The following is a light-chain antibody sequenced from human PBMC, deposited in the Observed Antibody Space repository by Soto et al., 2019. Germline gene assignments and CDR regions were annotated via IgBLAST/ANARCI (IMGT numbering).Light chain of an antibody. Sequence: DIQMTQSPTSLSASIGDRVTITCRASQYISSWLAWYQQKPGKAPKLLMFDTFSLESGVPSRFSGSRSGTEFNLTISILQPDDYATYYCQQYNSYSPLNFGGGTKVDIK. CDR1: QYISSW. V-gene: IGKV1-5*01. J-gene: IGKJ4*01. CDR3: QQYNSYSPLN. CDR2: DTF.